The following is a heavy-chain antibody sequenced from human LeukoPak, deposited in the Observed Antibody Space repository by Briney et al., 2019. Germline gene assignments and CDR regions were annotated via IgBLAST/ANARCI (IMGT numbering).Heavy chain of an antibody. V-gene: IGHV3-21*01. CDR2: ISSSSSYI. CDR3: ARDRPLVGATPYFDY. J-gene: IGHJ4*02. CDR1: GFTFSSYS. D-gene: IGHD1-26*01. Sequence: GGSLRLSCAASGFTFSSYSMNWVRQAPGKGLEWVSSISSSSSYIYYADSVKGRFTISRDNAKNSLYLQMNSLRAEDTAVYYCARDRPLVGATPYFDYWGQGTLVTVSS.